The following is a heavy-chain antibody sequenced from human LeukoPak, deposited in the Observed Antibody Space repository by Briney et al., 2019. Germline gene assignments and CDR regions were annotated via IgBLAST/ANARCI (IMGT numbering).Heavy chain of an antibody. D-gene: IGHD3-10*01. V-gene: IGHV1-69*13. CDR3: ARDGSTHYYGSGSGAFDI. Sequence: ASVEVSCKASGGTFSSYAIGWVRQAPGQGLEWMGGIIPIFGTANYAQKFQGRVTITADESSSTAYMELSSLRSEDTAVYYCARDGSTHYYGSGSGAFDIWGQGTMVTVSS. CDR1: GGTFSSYA. CDR2: IIPIFGTA. J-gene: IGHJ3*02.